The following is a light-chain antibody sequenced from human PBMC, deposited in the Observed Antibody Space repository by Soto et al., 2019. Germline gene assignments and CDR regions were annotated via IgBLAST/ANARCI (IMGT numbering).Light chain of an antibody. CDR2: KAS. V-gene: IGKV1-5*03. J-gene: IGKJ2*02. Sequence: DIQMTQSPSTLSASVGDRVTITCRASQSISSWLAWYQQKPGKAPKLLIYKASRLESGFPSRFSGSGSGTEFTHTISSLQAEDFATYYCQHYNNARCTFGQGTKLEIK. CDR3: QHYNNARCT. CDR1: QSISSW.